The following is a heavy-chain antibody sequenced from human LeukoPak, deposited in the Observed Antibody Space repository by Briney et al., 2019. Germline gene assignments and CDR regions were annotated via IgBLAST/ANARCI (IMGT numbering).Heavy chain of an antibody. CDR2: IYNSGST. Sequence: PSETLSLTCTVSGGSISSYYWSWIRQPPGKGLEWIGYIYNSGSTDYNPSLKSRVTMSVDTSKNQFSLKLSSVTAADTAVYYCARADSPYDAFDVWGQGTMVTVSS. CDR1: GGSISSYY. D-gene: IGHD2-21*01. V-gene: IGHV4-59*12. J-gene: IGHJ3*01. CDR3: ARADSPYDAFDV.